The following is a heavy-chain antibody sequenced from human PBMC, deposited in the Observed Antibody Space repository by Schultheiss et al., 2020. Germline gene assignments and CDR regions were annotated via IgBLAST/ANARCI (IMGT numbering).Heavy chain of an antibody. CDR2: IHSNENT. CDR3: VRDMNRGSTFGYYVFDF. J-gene: IGHJ4*02. CDR1: GDSMGNYY. D-gene: IGHD3-10*01. V-gene: IGHV4-4*07. Sequence: SETLSLNCTVSGDSMGNYYWSWIRQSAGKGPEWIGRIHSNENTDYNPSLRGRVTMSVDTSENRISLKLTSVTAADTAVYFCVRDMNRGSTFGYYVFDFWGQGTLVTVYS.